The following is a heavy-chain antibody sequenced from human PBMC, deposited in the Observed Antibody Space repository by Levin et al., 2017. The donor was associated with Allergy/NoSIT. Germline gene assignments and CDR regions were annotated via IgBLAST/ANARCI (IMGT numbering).Heavy chain of an antibody. V-gene: IGHV4-34*01. D-gene: IGHD2-2*01. CDR3: ASGGVVPAATHRYSNWFDP. J-gene: IGHJ5*02. CDR2: INHSGST. Sequence: SETLSLTCAVYGGSFSGYYWSWIRQPPGKGLEWIGEINHSGSTNYNPSLKSRVTISVDTSKNQFSLKLSSVTAADTAVYYCASGGVVPAATHRYSNWFDPWGQGTLVTVSS. CDR1: GGSFSGYY.